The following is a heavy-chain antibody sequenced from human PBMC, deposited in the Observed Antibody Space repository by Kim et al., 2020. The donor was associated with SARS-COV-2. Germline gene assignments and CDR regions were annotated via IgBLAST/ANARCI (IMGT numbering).Heavy chain of an antibody. V-gene: IGHV3-21*01. Sequence: GGSLRLSCAASGFTFSSYSMNWVRQAPGKGLEWVSSISSSSSYIYYADSVKGRFTISRDNAKNSLYLQMNSLRAEDTAVYYCARGGPARGYYDFWSGYPYYYGMDVWGQGTTVTVSS. CDR2: ISSSSSYI. D-gene: IGHD3-3*01. J-gene: IGHJ6*02. CDR3: ARGGPARGYYDFWSGYPYYYGMDV. CDR1: GFTFSSYS.